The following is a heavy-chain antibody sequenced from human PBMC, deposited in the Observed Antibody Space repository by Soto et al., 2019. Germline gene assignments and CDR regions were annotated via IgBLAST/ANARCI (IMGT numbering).Heavy chain of an antibody. Sequence: QITLKESGPTLVKPTQTLTLTCTFSGFSFSTPGVGVGWIRKPPGEALEWLALIYWDDDRRYSPSLRSRITITKDTAKNQVVLTMTNMDPVDTATYYCVSGSFPNWFDPWGRGILVTVSS. CDR1: GFSFSTPGVG. J-gene: IGHJ5*02. D-gene: IGHD3-10*01. CDR3: VSGSFPNWFDP. V-gene: IGHV2-5*02. CDR2: IYWDDDR.